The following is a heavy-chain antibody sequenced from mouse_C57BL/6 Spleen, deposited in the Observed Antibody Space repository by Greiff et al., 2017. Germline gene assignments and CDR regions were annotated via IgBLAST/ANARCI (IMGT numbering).Heavy chain of an antibody. CDR3: AREAITTVVAPCDY. CDR1: GYTFTSYT. CDR2: INPSSGYT. J-gene: IGHJ2*01. D-gene: IGHD1-1*01. V-gene: IGHV1-4*01. Sequence: QVQLQQSGAELARPGASVKMSCKASGYTFTSYTMHWVKQRPGQGLEWIGYINPSSGYTKYNHKFKDKATLTADKSSSTAYMQLSSLTSEDSAVYYCAREAITTVVAPCDYWGQGTTLTVSS.